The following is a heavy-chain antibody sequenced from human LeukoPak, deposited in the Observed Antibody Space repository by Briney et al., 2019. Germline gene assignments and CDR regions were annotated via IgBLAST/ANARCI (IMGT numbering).Heavy chain of an antibody. V-gene: IGHV3-48*01. Sequence: GGSLRLSCAASGFTFNIYSMDWVRQAPGKGLEWISKITSKSTTIYYADSVKGRFTISRDNAKNSLYLQMNSLRAEDTAVYYCARERGYCAGDSCYGFDCWGQGILVTVSS. J-gene: IGHJ4*02. CDR3: ARERGYCAGDSCYGFDC. CDR2: ITSKSTTI. CDR1: GFTFNIYS. D-gene: IGHD2-15*01.